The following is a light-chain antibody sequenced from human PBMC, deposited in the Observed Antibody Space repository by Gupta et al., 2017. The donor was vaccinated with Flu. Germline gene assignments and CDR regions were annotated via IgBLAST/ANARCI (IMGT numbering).Light chain of an antibody. Sequence: EIVLTQSPGTLSLSPGERATLSCRASLTISYNYLAWYQQKPGQAPRLLIYGASSRATGAPDRFSGSGSGTDFTLTISSLEPEDSAVYYCQHDDTSPQTFGQGTKLEIK. J-gene: IGKJ1*01. V-gene: IGKV3-20*01. CDR1: LTISYNY. CDR3: QHDDTSPQT. CDR2: GAS.